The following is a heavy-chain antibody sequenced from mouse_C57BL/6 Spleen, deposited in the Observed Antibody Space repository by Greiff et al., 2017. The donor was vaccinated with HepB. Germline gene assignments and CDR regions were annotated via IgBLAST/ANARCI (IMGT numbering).Heavy chain of an antibody. Sequence: EVKLQESGPGLVKPSQSLSLTCSVTGYSITSGYYWNWIRQFPGNKLEWMGYISYDGSNNYNPSLKNRISITRDTSKNQFFLKLNSVTTEDTATYYCAREDDYDRGALGYWGQGTTLTVSS. CDR3: AREDDYDRGALGY. V-gene: IGHV3-6*01. CDR2: ISYDGSN. J-gene: IGHJ2*01. D-gene: IGHD2-4*01. CDR1: GYSITSGYY.